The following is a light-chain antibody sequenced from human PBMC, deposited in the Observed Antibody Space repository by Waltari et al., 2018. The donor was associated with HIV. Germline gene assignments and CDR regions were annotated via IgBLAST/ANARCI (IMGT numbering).Light chain of an antibody. V-gene: IGKV3-15*01. J-gene: IGKJ1*01. CDR2: GAS. Sequence: EIEITQSQATLYASSGERPTLSCSASQSISRNLAWYQQKPGQATRLLIYGASTRATGMPARFSGSGSGTEFTLTISSLQSEDFAVYYCQQYNNWPPWTFGQGTKVEIK. CDR1: QSISRN. CDR3: QQYNNWPPWT.